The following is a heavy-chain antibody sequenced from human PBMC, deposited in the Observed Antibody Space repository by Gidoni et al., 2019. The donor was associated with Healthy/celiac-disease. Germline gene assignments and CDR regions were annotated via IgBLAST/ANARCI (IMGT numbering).Heavy chain of an antibody. J-gene: IGHJ4*02. Sequence: QVQLQQWGAGLLKPSETLSLTCAVYGGSFSGYYWSWIRQPPGKGLEWIGEINHSGSTNYNPSLKSRVTISVDTSKNQFSLKLSSVTAADTAVYYCARAVFSSSWYGYGVDDFDYWGQGTLVTVSS. CDR3: ARAVFSSSWYGYGVDDFDY. D-gene: IGHD6-13*01. CDR1: GGSFSGYY. CDR2: INHSGST. V-gene: IGHV4-34*01.